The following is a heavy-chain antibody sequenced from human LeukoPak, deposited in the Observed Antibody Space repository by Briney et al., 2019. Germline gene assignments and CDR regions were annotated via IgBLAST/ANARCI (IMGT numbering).Heavy chain of an antibody. J-gene: IGHJ3*02. D-gene: IGHD3-9*01. Sequence: SVKVSCKASGGTFSSYAISWVRQAPGQGLEWMGGIIPIFGTANYAQKFQGRVTITADESTSTAYMELSSLRSEDTAVYYCARGNDYDILTGYEGFDIWGQGTMVTVSS. CDR1: GGTFSSYA. CDR3: ARGNDYDILTGYEGFDI. CDR2: IIPIFGTA. V-gene: IGHV1-69*13.